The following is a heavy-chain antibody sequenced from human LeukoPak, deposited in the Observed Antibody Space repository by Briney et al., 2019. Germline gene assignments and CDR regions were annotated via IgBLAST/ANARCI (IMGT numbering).Heavy chain of an antibody. CDR3: ARGRRGYDILTGYYYYYYMDV. V-gene: IGHV4-34*01. CDR2: INHNGST. Sequence: PSETLSLTCAVYGGSFSGYYWSWIRQPPGKGLEWIGEINHNGSTNYNPSLKSRVTISVDTSKNQFSLKLSSVTAADTAVYYCARGRRGYDILTGYYYYYYMDVWGKGTTVTVSS. CDR1: GGSFSGYY. D-gene: IGHD3-9*01. J-gene: IGHJ6*03.